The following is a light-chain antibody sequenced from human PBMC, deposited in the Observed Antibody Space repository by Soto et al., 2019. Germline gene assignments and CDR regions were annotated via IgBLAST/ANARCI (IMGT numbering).Light chain of an antibody. V-gene: IGKV3-20*01. J-gene: IGKJ1*01. CDR1: QSVSSSY. CDR2: DTS. CDR3: QQCGSSPS. Sequence: EIVLTQSPGTLSLSPGERATLSCRASQSVSSSYLAWYQQKPGQAPRLLIYDTSSSATGIPDRFSGSGSGTDFTLAVSRLEPEDFGVYYCQQCGSSPSFGQGTKVELK.